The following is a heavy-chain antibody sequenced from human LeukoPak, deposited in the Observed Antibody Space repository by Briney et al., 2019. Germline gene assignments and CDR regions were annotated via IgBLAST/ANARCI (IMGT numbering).Heavy chain of an antibody. V-gene: IGHV2-5*02. J-gene: IGHJ4*02. CDR2: IYLDGDE. Sequence: SGPTLVKPTQTLTLTCTFSGFSLSTSRVGLGWIRQPPGKALEWLALIYLDGDERYRPSLKSRLTITKDTSKNQVVLTITNMDPVDAATYYCAHIGDDPSFDYWGQGTLVTVSS. CDR3: AHIGDDPSFDY. D-gene: IGHD4-17*01. CDR1: GFSLSTSRVG.